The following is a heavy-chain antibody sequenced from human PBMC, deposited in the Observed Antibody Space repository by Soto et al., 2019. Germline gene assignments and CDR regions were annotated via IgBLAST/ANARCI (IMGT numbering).Heavy chain of an antibody. Sequence: EVQLVESGGGLVQPGGSLRLSCAASGFTFSSYWMSWVRQAPGKGLEWVANIKQDGSEKYYVDSVKGRFTISRDNAKNSLYLQMNSLRAEDTAVYYCARERVGEQLVLTFGYYYHMDVWGKGTTVTVSS. CDR1: GFTFSSYW. CDR2: IKQDGSEK. D-gene: IGHD6-6*01. J-gene: IGHJ6*03. V-gene: IGHV3-7*01. CDR3: ARERVGEQLVLTFGYYYHMDV.